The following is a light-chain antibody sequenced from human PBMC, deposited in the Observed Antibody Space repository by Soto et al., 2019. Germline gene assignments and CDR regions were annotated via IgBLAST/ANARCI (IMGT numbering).Light chain of an antibody. CDR3: QQYNTYSP. Sequence: IQRTQYPYTLSAAVGDSVTITCRTSQDIRNLLAWYQQKPGKAPKPLIYDASTLKTGVPSRFSGSGSGSEFNFTITGLQPDDFATYFCQQYNTYSPFGQGTRLEI. CDR1: QDIRNL. CDR2: DAS. J-gene: IGKJ5*01. V-gene: IGKV1-5*01.